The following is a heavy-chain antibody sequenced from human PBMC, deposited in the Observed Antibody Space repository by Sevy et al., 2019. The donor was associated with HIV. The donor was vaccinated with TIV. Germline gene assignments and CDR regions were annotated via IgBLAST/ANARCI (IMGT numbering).Heavy chain of an antibody. J-gene: IGHJ3*02. CDR1: GFTFSNAW. V-gene: IGHV3-15*01. CDR3: TTDTGISDYDFWSGRDDTFDN. CDR2: IKSKTDDGTT. D-gene: IGHD3-3*01. Sequence: GGSLRLSCAASGFTFSNAWMSWVRQAPGKGLEWVGRIKSKTDDGTTDYAAPVKGRFTISTDESKKTLYLQMNSLKTEDTAVYYCTTDTGISDYDFWSGRDDTFDNWGQGTMVTVSS.